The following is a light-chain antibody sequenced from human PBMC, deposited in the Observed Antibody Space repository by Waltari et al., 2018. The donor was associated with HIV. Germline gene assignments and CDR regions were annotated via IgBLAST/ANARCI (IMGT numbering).Light chain of an antibody. Sequence: SYGLTQPPSQSVAAGQAAKFTCGGHNIGARSLHWYQKRPGQAPKLVVYDNSDRPPGTPDRFSGSNSRNTATLTISRVEAGDEAEYYCQVWDNIGDRVVFGGGTKLTVL. CDR3: QVWDNIGDRVV. CDR2: DNS. V-gene: IGLV3-21*02. J-gene: IGLJ2*01. CDR1: NIGARS.